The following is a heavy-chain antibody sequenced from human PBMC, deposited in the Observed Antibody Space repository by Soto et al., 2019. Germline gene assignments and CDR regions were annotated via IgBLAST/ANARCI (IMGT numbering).Heavy chain of an antibody. J-gene: IGHJ6*02. CDR1: GFSLSTSGVG. V-gene: IGHV2-5*02. CDR3: APDYVAYYDMDV. CDR2: IYSDDDK. D-gene: IGHD4-17*01. Sequence: QITLKESGPTLVKPTQTLTLTCTFSGFSLSTSGVGVGWIRQPPGKVLEWLALIYSDDDKRYSPYLKSRLTITKDSSKQQLVLTLTTSDPVDTATYYCAPDYVAYYDMDVWGQGTTVTVSS.